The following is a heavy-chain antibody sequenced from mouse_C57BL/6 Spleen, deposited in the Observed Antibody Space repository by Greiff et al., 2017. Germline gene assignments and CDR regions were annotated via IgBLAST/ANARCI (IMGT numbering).Heavy chain of an antibody. CDR3: ASPHYCGSRDWYFDV. D-gene: IGHD1-1*01. CDR2: INPNNGGT. Sequence: VQLQQSGPELVKPGASVKISCKASGYTFTDYYMNWVKQSHGKSLEWIGDINPNNGGTSYHQKFKGKATLTVDKSSSTAYMELRSRTSEDSAVYYCASPHYCGSRDWYFDVWGTGTTVTVSS. CDR1: GYTFTDYY. J-gene: IGHJ1*03. V-gene: IGHV1-26*01.